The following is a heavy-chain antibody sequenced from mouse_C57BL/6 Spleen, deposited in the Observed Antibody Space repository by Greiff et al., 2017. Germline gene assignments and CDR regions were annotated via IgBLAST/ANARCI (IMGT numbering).Heavy chain of an antibody. V-gene: IGHV5-17*01. CDR1: GFTFSDHG. J-gene: IGHJ2*01. CDR3: ARNWDENYFDY. D-gene: IGHD4-1*01. Sequence: EVQLVESGGGLVKPGGSLKLSCAASGFTFSDHGMHWVRQAPEKGLEWVAYSSSGSSNIYYADKVKGRFTISRDKAKTTLFLQMTSLMSEDTAMYYCARNWDENYFDYWGQGTTLTVSS. CDR2: SSSGSSNI.